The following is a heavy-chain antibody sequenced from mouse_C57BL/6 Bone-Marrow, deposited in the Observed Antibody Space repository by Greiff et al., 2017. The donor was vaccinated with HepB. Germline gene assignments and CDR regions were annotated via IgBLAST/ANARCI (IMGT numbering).Heavy chain of an antibody. V-gene: IGHV5-4*01. CDR2: ISDGGSYT. J-gene: IGHJ3*01. Sequence: EVQLQQSGGGLVKPGGSLKLSCAASGFTFSSYAMSWVRQTPEKRLEWVATISDGGSYTYYPDNVKGRFTISRDNAKNNLYLHMSNLKSEDTAMYYCARDETAQATTWFAYWGQGTLVTVSA. CDR1: GFTFSSYA. CDR3: ARDETAQATTWFAY. D-gene: IGHD3-2*02.